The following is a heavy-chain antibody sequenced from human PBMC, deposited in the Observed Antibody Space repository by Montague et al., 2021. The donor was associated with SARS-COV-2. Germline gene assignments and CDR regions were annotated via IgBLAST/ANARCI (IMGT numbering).Heavy chain of an antibody. CDR2: ISQSGNT. D-gene: IGHD2-2*02. V-gene: IGHV4-34*01. Sequence: SETLSLTCAVSGGSFSRYYWSWIRQPPGKGLEWIGEISQSGNTKYNPSLQSRVSISLDTSRNQSSLKVSSVTAADTAIYYCARLGDGIVPSPILGLGPYYSFYYMDVRGKGTTVTVSS. CDR3: ARLGDGIVPSPILGLGPYYSFYYMDV. J-gene: IGHJ6*03. CDR1: GGSFSRYY.